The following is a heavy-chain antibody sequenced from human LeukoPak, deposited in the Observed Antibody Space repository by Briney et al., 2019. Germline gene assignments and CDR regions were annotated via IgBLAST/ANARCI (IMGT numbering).Heavy chain of an antibody. CDR2: IYYRGNT. V-gene: IGHV4-39*01. J-gene: IGHJ5*02. Sequence: SETLSLTCTVSGDSISSSSHYWGWIRQPPGKGLEWIGSIYYRGNTYYNPSLKSRVTISVDTSKNEFSLKLSSVTAADTAVYYCARHDMVGATNWFDPWGQGILVTVSS. D-gene: IGHD1-26*01. CDR3: ARHDMVGATNWFDP. CDR1: GDSISSSSHY.